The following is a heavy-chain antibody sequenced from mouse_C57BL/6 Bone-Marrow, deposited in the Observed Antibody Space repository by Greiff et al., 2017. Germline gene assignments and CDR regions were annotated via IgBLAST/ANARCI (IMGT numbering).Heavy chain of an antibody. Sequence: QVQLQQPGAELVKPGASVKLSCKASGYTFTSYWMHWVKQRPGQGLEWIGMIHPNSGSTNYNEKFKSKATLTVDTSSSTAYMQLSSLTSEDSAVYYCALSTMVRGFAYWGQGTLVTVSA. V-gene: IGHV1-64*01. CDR3: ALSTMVRGFAY. CDR2: IHPNSGST. CDR1: GYTFTSYW. D-gene: IGHD2-1*01. J-gene: IGHJ3*01.